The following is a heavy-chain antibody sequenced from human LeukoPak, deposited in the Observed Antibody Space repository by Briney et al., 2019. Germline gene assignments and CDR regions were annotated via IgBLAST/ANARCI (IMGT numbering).Heavy chain of an antibody. CDR1: GFTFNNYG. D-gene: IGHD3-22*01. CDR2: IWYDGSNK. V-gene: IGHV3-33*01. Sequence: PGGSLRLSCAASGFTFNNYGMHWVRQAPGKWLEWVAAIWYDGSNKYYADSVKGRFTISRDNSKNTLYLQMNSLRAEDTALYYCARGQEYYYDSSAYSKFDYWGQGTLVTVSS. J-gene: IGHJ4*02. CDR3: ARGQEYYYDSSAYSKFDY.